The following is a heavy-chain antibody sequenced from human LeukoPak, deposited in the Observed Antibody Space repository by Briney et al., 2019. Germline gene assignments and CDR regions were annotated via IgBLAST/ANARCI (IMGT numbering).Heavy chain of an antibody. CDR2: ISSSGSTI. D-gene: IGHD6-19*01. CDR1: GFTFSDYY. V-gene: IGHV3-11*01. J-gene: IGHJ6*02. Sequence: KSGGSLRLSCAASGFTFSDYYMSWIRQAPGKGLEWVSYISSSGSTIYYADSVKGRFTISRDNAKNSLYLQMNSLRAEDTAVYYCARDLAVAGIKVGYYGMDVWGRGTTVTVSS. CDR3: ARDLAVAGIKVGYYGMDV.